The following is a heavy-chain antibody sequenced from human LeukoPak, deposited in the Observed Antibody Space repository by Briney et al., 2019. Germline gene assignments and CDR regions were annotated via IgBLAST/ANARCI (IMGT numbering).Heavy chain of an antibody. CDR1: GFTFSSYA. CDR2: ISGSGGST. Sequence: GGSLRLSCAASGFTFSSYAMSWVRLAPGKGLEWVSAISGSGGSTYYADSVKGRFTISRDNSKNTLYLQMNSLRAEDTAVYYCAKDEYYYDSSGPSYYFDYWGQGTLVTVSS. D-gene: IGHD3-22*01. V-gene: IGHV3-23*01. CDR3: AKDEYYYDSSGPSYYFDY. J-gene: IGHJ4*02.